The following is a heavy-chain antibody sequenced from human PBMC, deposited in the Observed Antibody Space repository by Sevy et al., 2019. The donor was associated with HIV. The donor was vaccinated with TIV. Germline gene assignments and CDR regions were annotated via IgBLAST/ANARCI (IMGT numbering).Heavy chain of an antibody. CDR2: IYYSGST. V-gene: IGHV4-59*13. D-gene: IGHD2-2*01. J-gene: IGHJ6*02. CDR3: ARDRVADCSSTSCYGKAYYGMDV. Sequence: SETLSLTCTVSGGSISSYYWSWIRQPPGKGLEWIGYIYYSGSTNYNPSLKSRVTILVDTSKNQFSLKLSSVTAADTAVYYCARDRVADCSSTSCYGKAYYGMDVWGQGTTVTVSS. CDR1: GGSISSYY.